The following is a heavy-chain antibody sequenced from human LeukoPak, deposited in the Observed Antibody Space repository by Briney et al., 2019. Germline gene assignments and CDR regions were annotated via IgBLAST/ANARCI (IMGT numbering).Heavy chain of an antibody. CDR3: VIAEAGPNDY. Sequence: GGSQRLSCAACGFIFSNGWVRGRREARGEGVEWVGRIKSTTAGGTTDSAAPVSGRFTISSSASKTPLYLQMTSLKTEDTAVYYCVIAEAGPNDYWGQGNLVTVSS. D-gene: IGHD6-13*01. CDR1: GFIFSNGW. CDR2: IKSTTAGGTT. V-gene: IGHV3-15*01. J-gene: IGHJ4*02.